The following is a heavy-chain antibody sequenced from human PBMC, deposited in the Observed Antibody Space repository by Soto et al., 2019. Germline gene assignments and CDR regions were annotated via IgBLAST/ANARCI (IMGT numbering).Heavy chain of an antibody. Sequence: PSQTLSLTCAISGDSVSSNSAAWNWIRQPPSRGLEWLGRTYYRSKWYNDYAVSVKSRITINPDTSKNQFSLQLNSVTPEDTAVYYCARDGLTPIYYYYGMDVWGQGTTVTVSS. D-gene: IGHD3-9*01. CDR1: GDSVSSNSAA. J-gene: IGHJ6*02. CDR3: ARDGLTPIYYYYGMDV. CDR2: TYYRSKWYN. V-gene: IGHV6-1*01.